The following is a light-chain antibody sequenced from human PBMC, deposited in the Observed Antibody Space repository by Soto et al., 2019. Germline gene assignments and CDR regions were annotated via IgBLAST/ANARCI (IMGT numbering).Light chain of an antibody. Sequence: QCALTQPPSVSGAPGQRITISCAWSSSNIGEDYDVEWIQQRPGTAPKVVIYGNHKRPSGIPERFSGSKSGTSASLAITGLQADDEADYYCLVFDSSLTGWVFGGGTKLTVL. CDR2: GNH. V-gene: IGLV1-40*01. J-gene: IGLJ3*02. CDR3: LVFDSSLTGWV. CDR1: SSNIGEDYD.